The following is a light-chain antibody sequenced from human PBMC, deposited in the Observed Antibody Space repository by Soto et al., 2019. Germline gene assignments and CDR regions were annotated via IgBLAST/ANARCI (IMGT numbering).Light chain of an antibody. CDR1: ESVGSD. Sequence: ENVLTQSPATLSLSPGEGATLYCRASESVGSDLAWYQQKPGQPPRLLIYDVSGRATGVPARFSGSGSGTDFTLTISSLEPEDFAVYYCQQRYSWPLTFGGGTKVEIK. J-gene: IGKJ4*01. CDR2: DVS. V-gene: IGKV3-11*01. CDR3: QQRYSWPLT.